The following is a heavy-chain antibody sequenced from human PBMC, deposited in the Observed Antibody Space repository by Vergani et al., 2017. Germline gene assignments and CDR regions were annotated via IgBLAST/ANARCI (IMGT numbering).Heavy chain of an antibody. CDR2: INPNSGGT. CDR3: ARDLITIFGVVISIRSFGWFDP. J-gene: IGHJ5*02. CDR1: GYTFTGYY. Sequence: QVQLVQSGAEVKKPGASVKVSCKASGYTFTGYYMHWVRQAPGQGLEWMGWINPNSGGTNYAQKFQGRVTMTRDTSISTAYMELSRLRSDDTAVYYCARDLITIFGVVISIRSFGWFDPWGQGTLVTVSS. V-gene: IGHV1-2*02. D-gene: IGHD3-3*01.